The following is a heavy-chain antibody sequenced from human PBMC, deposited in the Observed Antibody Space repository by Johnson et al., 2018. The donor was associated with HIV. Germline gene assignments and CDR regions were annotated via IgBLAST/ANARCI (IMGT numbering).Heavy chain of an antibody. CDR3: AKDMSYDSRGDAFDI. V-gene: IGHV3-9*01. Sequence: EVQVVESGGGLVQHGRSLRLSCAASGFTFDDYAMHWVRQAPGKGLEWVSGISWNSGSIDYADSVKGRFTISRDNAKNSLYLQMNSLRAEDTAFYYCAKDMSYDSRGDAFDIWGQGTMVTVSS. J-gene: IGHJ3*02. CDR2: ISWNSGSI. CDR1: GFTFDDYA. D-gene: IGHD3-22*01.